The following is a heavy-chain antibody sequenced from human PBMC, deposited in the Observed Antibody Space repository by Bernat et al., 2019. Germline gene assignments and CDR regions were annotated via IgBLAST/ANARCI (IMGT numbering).Heavy chain of an antibody. V-gene: IGHV3-74*01. CDR2: INSDGSST. J-gene: IGHJ6*02. CDR1: GFTFSSYW. D-gene: IGHD5-18*01. CDR3: ARDHRGPDTAMAKGGPYYYYGMDV. Sequence: EVQLVESGGGLVQPGGSLRLSCAASGFTFSSYWMHWVRQAPGKGLVWVSRINSDGSSTSYADSVKGRFTISRDNAKNTLYLQMNSLRAEDTAVYYCARDHRGPDTAMAKGGPYYYYGMDVWGQGTTVTVSS.